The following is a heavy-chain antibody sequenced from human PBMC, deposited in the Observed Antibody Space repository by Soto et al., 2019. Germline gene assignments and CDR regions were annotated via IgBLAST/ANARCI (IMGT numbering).Heavy chain of an antibody. CDR3: ARAPDYDSTGYYYLEY. D-gene: IGHD3-22*01. CDR1: GGSISSSNY. CDR2: IYHSGST. V-gene: IGHV4-4*02. Sequence: PSETRCLTCDGSGGSISSSNYWRWVRQPPGKGLEWIGEIYHSGSTNHNPSLKSRVGISVENSKNQFSLKLSSVTAADTAVYYCARAPDYDSTGYYYLEYWAQGTPVTVS. J-gene: IGHJ4*02.